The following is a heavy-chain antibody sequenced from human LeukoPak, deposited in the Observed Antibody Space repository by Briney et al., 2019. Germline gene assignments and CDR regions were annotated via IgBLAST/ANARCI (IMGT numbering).Heavy chain of an antibody. V-gene: IGHV4-39*07. Sequence: SETLSLTCTVSGGSISSSSYYWGWIRQPPGKGLEWIGSIYYSGSTYYNPSLKSRVTISVDTSKNQFSLKLSSVTAADTAVYYCARAGYDFWSGYGVDYWGQGTLVTVSS. J-gene: IGHJ4*02. CDR2: IYYSGST. D-gene: IGHD3-3*01. CDR1: GGSISSSSYY. CDR3: ARAGYDFWSGYGVDY.